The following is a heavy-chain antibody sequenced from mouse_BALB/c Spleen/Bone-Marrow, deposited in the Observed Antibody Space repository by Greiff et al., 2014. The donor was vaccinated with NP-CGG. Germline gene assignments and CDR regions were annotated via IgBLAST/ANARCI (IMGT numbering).Heavy chain of an antibody. D-gene: IGHD2-10*02. Sequence: VQLQESGPGLVAPSQSLSITCTVSGFSLTGYGVNWVRQPPGKGLEWLGMIWGDGSTDYNSALKSRLSISKDNSKGQVFLKMNSLQTDDTARYYCARREYGNYVAYWGQGTLVTVSA. J-gene: IGHJ3*01. CDR1: GFSLTGYG. CDR2: IWGDGST. V-gene: IGHV2-6-7*01. CDR3: ARREYGNYVAY.